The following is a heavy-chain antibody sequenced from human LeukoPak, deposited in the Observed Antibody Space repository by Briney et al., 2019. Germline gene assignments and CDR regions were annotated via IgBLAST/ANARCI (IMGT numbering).Heavy chain of an antibody. D-gene: IGHD3-22*01. CDR3: ARVTGYMIEDYFDY. J-gene: IGHJ4*02. Sequence: PSETLSLTCTVSGGSISSYYWSWIRQPPGKGLEWNGYIYYSGSTDYNPSLKSRVTISVETSKNQFSLKLSSVTAADTAVYCCARVTGYMIEDYFDYWGQGTPVTVSS. CDR2: IYYSGST. V-gene: IGHV4-59*01. CDR1: GGSISSYY.